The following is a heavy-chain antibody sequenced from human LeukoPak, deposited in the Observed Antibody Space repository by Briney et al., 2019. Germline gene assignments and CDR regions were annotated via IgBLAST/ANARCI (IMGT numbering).Heavy chain of an antibody. CDR1: GGSFRGYY. Sequence: SETLSLTCAVYGGSFRGYYWSWIRQPPGKGLEWIGEINHSGSTNYNPLLISTSTISVDTTKNQFSLKLSSVTAADTAVYYCARGRYGSLYWGQGTLVTVSS. J-gene: IGHJ4*02. V-gene: IGHV4-34*01. CDR2: INHSGST. D-gene: IGHD3-16*01. CDR3: ARGRYGSLY.